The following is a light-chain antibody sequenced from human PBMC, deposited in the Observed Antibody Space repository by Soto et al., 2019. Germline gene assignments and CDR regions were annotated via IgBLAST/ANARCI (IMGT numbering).Light chain of an antibody. CDR2: ENN. CDR1: SSKNWNNY. J-gene: IGLJ1*01. V-gene: IGLV1-51*02. Sequence: QSVLTQPPSASGAPGQRAPISCSGSSSKNWNNYVSWYQQLPGTAPKLLIYENNNRPSGIPDRFSGSKSGTSATLGITGLQTGDEADYYCGTWDSSLSAGVFGTGTKVTVL. CDR3: GTWDSSLSAGV.